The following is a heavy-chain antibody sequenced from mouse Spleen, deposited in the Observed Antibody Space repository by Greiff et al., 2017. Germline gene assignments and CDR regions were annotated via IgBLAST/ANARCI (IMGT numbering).Heavy chain of an antibody. CDR1: GFSLTSYG. Sequence: VQGVESGPGLVAPSQSLSITCTISGFSLTSYGVHWVRQPPGKGLEWLVVIWSDGSTTYNSALKSRLSISKDNSKSQVFLKMNSLQTDDTAMYYCARHNLGYYAMDYWGQGTSVTVSS. CDR2: IWSDGST. CDR3: ARHNLGYYAMDY. D-gene: IGHD3-3*01. V-gene: IGHV2-6-1*01. J-gene: IGHJ4*01.